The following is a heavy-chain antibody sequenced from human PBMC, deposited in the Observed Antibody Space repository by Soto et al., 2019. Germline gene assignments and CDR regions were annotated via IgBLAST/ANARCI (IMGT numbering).Heavy chain of an antibody. J-gene: IGHJ4*02. Sequence: QVQLVQSGAEVREPGASVKVSCKDSGYSITSLDTNWVRQTAGQGRERMGWMQARTVRTGYAQKFQGRVTMTRDTSTISAYTELTTLTSDDTAFYSGARVVSAEVDYCVQGTLVTVS. CDR2: MQARTVRT. CDR3: ARVVSAEVDY. D-gene: IGHD6-19*01. CDR1: GYSITSLD. V-gene: IGHV1-8*01.